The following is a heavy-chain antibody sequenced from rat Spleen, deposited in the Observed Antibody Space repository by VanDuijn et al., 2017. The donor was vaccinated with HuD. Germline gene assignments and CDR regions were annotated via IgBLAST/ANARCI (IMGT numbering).Heavy chain of an antibody. V-gene: IGHV5S10*01. CDR1: GFSFSDYN. J-gene: IGHJ2*01. Sequence: EVQLVESGGGLVQPGRSLKLSCAASGFSFSDYNMAWVRQAPKKGLEWVATIIYDGTRTHYRDSVKGRFTISRDNAKSTLYLQMDSLRSEDTATYYCTTDRLGADYFDYWGQGVMVTVSS. CDR3: TTDRLGADYFDY. D-gene: IGHD5-1*01. CDR2: IIYDGTRT.